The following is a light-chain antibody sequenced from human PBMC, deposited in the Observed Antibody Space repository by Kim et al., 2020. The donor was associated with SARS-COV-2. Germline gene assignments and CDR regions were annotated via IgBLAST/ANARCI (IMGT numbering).Light chain of an antibody. Sequence: SYELTQPPSVSVSPGQTASITCSGHQLGDKYISWYQQKPGQSPMLVIYQDAKRPSGIPERFSGSNSDNTATLTISGTQAMDEADYYCQAWDSNTDWDFGT. CDR2: QDA. CDR3: QAWDSNTDWD. V-gene: IGLV3-1*01. J-gene: IGLJ1*01. CDR1: QLGDKY.